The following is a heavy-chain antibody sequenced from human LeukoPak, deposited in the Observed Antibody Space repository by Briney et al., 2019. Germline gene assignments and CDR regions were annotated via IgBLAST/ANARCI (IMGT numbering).Heavy chain of an antibody. CDR2: ISSSGSTI. CDR1: GFTFSSYE. D-gene: IGHD6-13*01. J-gene: IGHJ4*02. Sequence: GGSLRLSCAASGFTFSSYEMNWVRQAPGKGLEWVSYISSSGSTIYYADSVKGRFTISRDNAKNSLYLQMNSLRAEDTAVYYCEKGIAAPAVEDYWGQGTLVTVSS. V-gene: IGHV3-48*03. CDR3: EKGIAAPAVEDY.